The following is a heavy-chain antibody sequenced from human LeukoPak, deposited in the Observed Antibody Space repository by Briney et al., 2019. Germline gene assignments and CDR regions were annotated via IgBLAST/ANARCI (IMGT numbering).Heavy chain of an antibody. J-gene: IGHJ5*02. CDR2: IYYSGST. V-gene: IGHV4-30-4*01. D-gene: IGHD3-22*01. CDR3: ARGGYYYYDSSGYYYDLNWFDP. CDR1: GGSISSGDYY. Sequence: SETLSLTCTVSGGSISSGDYYWSWIRQPPGKGLEWIGYIYYSGSTYYNPSLKSRVTISVDTSKNQFSLRLSSVTAADTAVYYCARGGYYYYDSSGYYYDLNWFDPWGQGTLVTVSS.